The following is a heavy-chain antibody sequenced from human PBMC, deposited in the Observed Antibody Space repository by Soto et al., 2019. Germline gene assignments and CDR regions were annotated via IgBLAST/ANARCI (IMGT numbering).Heavy chain of an antibody. CDR2: FNPNSGDT. J-gene: IGHJ4*02. CDR1: GYTFTAYA. CDR3: AREASAVISLDY. D-gene: IGHD6-19*01. V-gene: IGHV1-2*02. Sequence: ASVKVSCKASGYTFTAYAMHWVRQAPGQGLEWVGWFNPNSGDTIYAQKFQGRVTLTRDTSIGTAYMELYSLTSDDTAVYYCAREASAVISLDYWGQGTLVTVSS.